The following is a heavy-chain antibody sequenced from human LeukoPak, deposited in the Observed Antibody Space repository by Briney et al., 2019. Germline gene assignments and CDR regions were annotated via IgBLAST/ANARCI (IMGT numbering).Heavy chain of an antibody. D-gene: IGHD2/OR15-2a*01. CDR2: IWYDGSNK. Sequence: GGSLRLSCAASGFIFSSYGMHWVRQAPGKGLEWVALIWYDGSNKYYADSVKGRLTISRDNSKNTLYLQMNSLRAEDTAVYYCAREGPRGNSQFDYWGQGTLVTVSS. CDR1: GFIFSSYG. V-gene: IGHV3-33*08. J-gene: IGHJ4*02. CDR3: AREGPRGNSQFDY.